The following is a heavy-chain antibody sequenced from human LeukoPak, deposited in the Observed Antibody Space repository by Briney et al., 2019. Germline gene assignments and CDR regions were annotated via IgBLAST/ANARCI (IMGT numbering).Heavy chain of an antibody. CDR3: ARGSQQWLVYYYYGMDV. CDR2: INHSGST. J-gene: IGHJ6*02. Sequence: SETLSLTCAVYGGSFSGYYWSWIRQPPGKGLEWIGEINHSGSTNYNPSLKSRVTMSVDTSKNQFSLKLSSVTAADTAVYYCARGSQQWLVYYYYGMDVWGQGTTVTVSS. CDR1: GGSFSGYY. V-gene: IGHV4-34*01. D-gene: IGHD6-19*01.